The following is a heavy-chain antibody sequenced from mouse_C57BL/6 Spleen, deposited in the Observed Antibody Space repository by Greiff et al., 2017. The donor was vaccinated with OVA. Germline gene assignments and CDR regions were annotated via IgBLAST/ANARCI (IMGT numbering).Heavy chain of an antibody. CDR2: LDPSASYT. V-gene: IGHV1-59*01. J-gene: IGHJ4*01. Sequence: VQLQQPGAELVRPGTSVKLSCKASGYTFTSYWMHWVKQRPGQGLEWIGVLDPSASYTNYNQKFKGKATLTVDTSSSTAYMQLSSLTSEDSAGYYGARRGLLYAMDYGGQGTSVTVSS. CDR3: ARRGLLYAMDY. CDR1: GYTFTSYW. D-gene: IGHD3-3*01.